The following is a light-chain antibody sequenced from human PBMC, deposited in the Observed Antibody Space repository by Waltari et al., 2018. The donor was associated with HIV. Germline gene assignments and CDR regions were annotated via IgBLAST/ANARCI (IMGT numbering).Light chain of an antibody. J-gene: IGKJ5*01. CDR3: QEYGRSPT. CDR1: QNIFYNS. V-gene: IGKV3-20*01. Sequence: VLTQSPGTLSLSPGDSAPLSCRPSQNIFYNSLACYKQSPGQAPMLLLFSISPRATGIPDRFSGSGSGADFTLTINRLEPEDFAIYFCQEYGRSPTFGQGTRLDFK. CDR2: SIS.